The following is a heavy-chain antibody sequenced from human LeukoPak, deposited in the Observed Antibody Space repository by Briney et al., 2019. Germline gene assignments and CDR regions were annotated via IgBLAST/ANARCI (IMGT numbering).Heavy chain of an antibody. Sequence: ASVKVSCKASGYTFTSYYMHWVRQAPGQGLEWMGVINPSGGSTSYAQKFQGRVTMTRDTSTSTVYMELSSLRSEDTAVYYCARLPDYDFWSGYYYDFDYWGQGTLVTVSS. CDR1: GYTFTSYY. D-gene: IGHD3-3*01. CDR2: INPSGGST. V-gene: IGHV1-46*01. CDR3: ARLPDYDFWSGYYYDFDY. J-gene: IGHJ4*02.